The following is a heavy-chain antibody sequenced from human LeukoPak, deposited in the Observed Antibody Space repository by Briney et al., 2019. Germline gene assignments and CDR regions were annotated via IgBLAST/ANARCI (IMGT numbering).Heavy chain of an antibody. J-gene: IGHJ4*02. V-gene: IGHV3-11*04. Sequence: PGGSLRLSCAASGFTFSDYYMSWIRQAPGKGLEWVSYISSSGSTIYYADSVKGRFTISRDNAKNSLYLQMDSLRADDTAVYYCATDLDYTFDYWGRGTLVTVSS. CDR2: ISSSGSTI. D-gene: IGHD4-11*01. CDR1: GFTFSDYY. CDR3: ATDLDYTFDY.